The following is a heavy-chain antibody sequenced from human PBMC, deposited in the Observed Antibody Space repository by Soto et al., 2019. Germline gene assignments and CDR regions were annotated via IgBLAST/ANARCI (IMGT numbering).Heavy chain of an antibody. Sequence: GGSLRLSCAASGFTFSSYSMNWVRQAPGKGLEWVSSISSSSSYIYYADSVKGRFTISRDNAKNSLYLQMNSLRAEDTAVYYCARDTVGGYDRWPPNWFDPWGQGTLVTVSS. CDR2: ISSSSSYI. CDR1: GFTFSSYS. V-gene: IGHV3-21*01. CDR3: ARDTVGGYDRWPPNWFDP. J-gene: IGHJ5*02. D-gene: IGHD5-12*01.